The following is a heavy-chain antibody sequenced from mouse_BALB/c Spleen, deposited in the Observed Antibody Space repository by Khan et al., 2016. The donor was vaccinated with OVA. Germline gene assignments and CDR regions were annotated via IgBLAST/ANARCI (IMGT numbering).Heavy chain of an antibody. V-gene: IGHV1-77*01. CDR3: ARSGYGSLAY. CDR2: IYPGSGST. Sequence: QVQLQQSGPVLVKPGASVKMSCKASGYTFTDYIINWVRQRTGQGLEWIGQIYPGSGSTYYNEKFKGKATLTADKSSNTAYIQLRSLPSEDSAVDFCARSGYGSLAYWGQGTTLTVSS. CDR1: GYTFTDYI. J-gene: IGHJ2*01. D-gene: IGHD1-1*01.